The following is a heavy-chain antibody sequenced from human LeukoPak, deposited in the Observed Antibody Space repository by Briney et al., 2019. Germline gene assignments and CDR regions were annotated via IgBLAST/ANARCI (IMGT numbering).Heavy chain of an antibody. V-gene: IGHV3-74*01. D-gene: IGHD2-21*02. CDR1: GFTLRKYW. CDR2: INSDGSWT. Sequence: GGSLRLSCAASGFTLRKYWMHWVRQAPGKGMVWVSRINSDGSWTSYAESVKGRFTISRDNDKNTVYLQMNSLRAEDTAMYYCASLVVTEDSAFDIWGQGTMVTVSS. CDR3: ASLVVTEDSAFDI. J-gene: IGHJ3*02.